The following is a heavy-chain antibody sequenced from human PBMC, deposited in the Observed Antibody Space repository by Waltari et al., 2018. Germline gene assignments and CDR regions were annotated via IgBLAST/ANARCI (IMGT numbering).Heavy chain of an antibody. J-gene: IGHJ5*02. CDR2: IYYSGST. CDR3: ARGDYDFWSGYYSLGWFDP. CDR1: GGSISSYY. Sequence: QVQLQESGPGLVKPSETLSLTCTVSGGSISSYYWSWIRQPPGKGLEWIGYIYYSGSTNYSPSLKSRVTISVDTSKNQFSLKLSSVTAADTAVYYCARGDYDFWSGYYSLGWFDPWGQGTLVIVSS. D-gene: IGHD3-3*01. V-gene: IGHV4-59*01.